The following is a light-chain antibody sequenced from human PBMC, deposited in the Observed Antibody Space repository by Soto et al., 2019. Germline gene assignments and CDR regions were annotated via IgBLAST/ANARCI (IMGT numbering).Light chain of an antibody. J-gene: IGLJ3*02. CDR1: SSDVGSYNR. CDR3: SLYTSGSTL. CDR2: EVS. Sequence: QSVLTQPPSVSGSPGQSVTISCTGTSSDVGSYNRVSWYQQPPGTAPKLMIYEVSNRPSGVPDRFSGSKSGNTASLTISGLQAEDEADYYGSLYTSGSTLFGGGTQLTVL. V-gene: IGLV2-18*01.